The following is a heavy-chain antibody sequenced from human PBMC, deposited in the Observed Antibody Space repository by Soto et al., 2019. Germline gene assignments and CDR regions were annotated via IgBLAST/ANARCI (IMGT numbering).Heavy chain of an antibody. Sequence: SETLSLTYNVSGGPINSPDYYWSWIRQSPGKGLEWIGYLYFNGGTQYNPSLRTPVSMSLDTSKKHFSLKMRSVTAADTAVYYCARGISKYSSWYEPHPWCDGWDQGALITVSS. CDR3: ARGISKYSSWYEPHPWCDG. CDR1: GGPINSPDYY. J-gene: IGHJ5*02. V-gene: IGHV4-30-4*01. CDR2: LYFNGGT. D-gene: IGHD6-13*01.